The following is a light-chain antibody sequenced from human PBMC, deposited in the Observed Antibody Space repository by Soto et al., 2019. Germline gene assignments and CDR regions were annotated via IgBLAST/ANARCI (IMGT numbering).Light chain of an antibody. J-gene: IGKJ4*01. V-gene: IGKV3-15*01. CDR1: QSVSIN. CDR2: GAS. Sequence: EIVMTQSPATLSVSPGERATLSCRASQSVSINLAWYQQKPGQAHRLLIYGASTRATGIPARFSGSGSGTELTLPISSVRSDDFAVYYFKKYNTCLPHTFGGGTKVEI. CDR3: KKYNTCLPHT.